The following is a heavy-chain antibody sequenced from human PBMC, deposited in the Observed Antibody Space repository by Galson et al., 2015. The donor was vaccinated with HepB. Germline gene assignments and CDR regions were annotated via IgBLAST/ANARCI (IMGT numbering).Heavy chain of an antibody. CDR1: GFTFSQAW. CDR3: AKRHTSGWFYFDY. CDR2: VTGDGENT. Sequence: SLRLSCAASGFTFSQAWMSWVRQAPGKGLEWVSTVTGDGENTFYADSVKGRFTVSRDNSRNTLYLQMNSLRAEDTALYYCAKRHTSGWFYFDYWGQGSLVTVSS. V-gene: IGHV3-23*01. J-gene: IGHJ4*02. D-gene: IGHD6-19*01.